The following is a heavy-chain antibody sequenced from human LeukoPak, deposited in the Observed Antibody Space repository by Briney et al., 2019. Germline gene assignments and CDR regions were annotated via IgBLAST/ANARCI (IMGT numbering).Heavy chain of an antibody. V-gene: IGHV4-38-2*02. CDR3: AREGLYDFWSGYYYFDY. CDR2: IYHSGST. D-gene: IGHD3-3*01. Sequence: PSETLSLTCTVSGYSISSGYYWGWIRQPPGKGLEWIGSIYHSGSTYYNPSLKSRVTISVDTSKNQFSLKLSSVTAADTAVYYCAREGLYDFWSGYYYFDYWGQGTLVTVSS. J-gene: IGHJ4*02. CDR1: GYSISSGYY.